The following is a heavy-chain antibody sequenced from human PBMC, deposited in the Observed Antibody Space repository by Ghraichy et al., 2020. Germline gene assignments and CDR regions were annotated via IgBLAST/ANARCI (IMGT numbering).Heavy chain of an antibody. D-gene: IGHD3-3*01. V-gene: IGHV3-73*01. CDR1: GFTFSGSA. CDR2: IRSKANSYAT. CDR3: TRQYYDFWSGYQTTDAFDI. Sequence: GGSLRLSCAASGFTFSGSAMHWVRQASGKGLEWVGRIRSKANSYATAYAASVKGRFTISRDDSKNTAYLQMNSLKTEDTAVYYCTRQYYDFWSGYQTTDAFDIWGQGTMVTVSS. J-gene: IGHJ3*02.